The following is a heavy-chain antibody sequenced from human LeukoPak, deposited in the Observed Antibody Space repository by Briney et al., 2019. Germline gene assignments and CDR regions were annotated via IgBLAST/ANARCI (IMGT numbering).Heavy chain of an antibody. CDR3: ARDSTDYYGSGSYYNLGYYYYGMDV. CDR2: INPSGGST. Sequence: GASVKVSCKASGYTFTSYYMHWVRQAPGQGPEWMGIINPSGGSTNYAQKFQGRVTITADKSTSTAYMELSSLRSEDTAVYYCARDSTDYYGSGSYYNLGYYYYGMDVWGQGTTVTVSS. V-gene: IGHV1-46*01. D-gene: IGHD3-10*01. J-gene: IGHJ6*02. CDR1: GYTFTSYY.